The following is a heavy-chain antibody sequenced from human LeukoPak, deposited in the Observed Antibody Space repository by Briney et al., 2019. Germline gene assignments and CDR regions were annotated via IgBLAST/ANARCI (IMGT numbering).Heavy chain of an antibody. D-gene: IGHD2-21*02. CDR2: IKPKTDET. J-gene: IGHJ6*02. V-gene: IGHV1-2*02. CDR1: ADTFTGYY. CDR3: ARDGWTQSCRRGVCSDNYYGLDV. Sequence: ASVKVSCKTSADTFTGYYIHWFRQAPGQGLQWMGWIKPKTDETNYAQQFQGRVTLTRDTSINTVYMDLSRLRSDDTAMYYCARDGWTQSCRRGVCSDNYYGLDVWGPGTTVTVSS.